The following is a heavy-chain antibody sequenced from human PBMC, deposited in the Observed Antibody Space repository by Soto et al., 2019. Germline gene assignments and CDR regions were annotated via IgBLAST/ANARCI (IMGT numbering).Heavy chain of an antibody. CDR3: AKADGEQWLLPHLDK. D-gene: IGHD6-19*01. V-gene: IGHV3-23*01. Sequence: SLRLSCAASGFTFSSYGMHWVRQAPGGGLEWVSGISCCGGSTSYADSVKGRFSIARDDSTNTLSLQMNNLRVEDTAQYYCAKADGEQWLLPHLDKWGQGTLVTVSS. J-gene: IGHJ4*02. CDR2: ISCCGGST. CDR1: GFTFSSYG.